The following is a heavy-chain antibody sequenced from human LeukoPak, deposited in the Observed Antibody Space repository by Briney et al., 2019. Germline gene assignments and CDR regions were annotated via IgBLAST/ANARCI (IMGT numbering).Heavy chain of an antibody. J-gene: IGHJ5*02. Sequence: SETLSLTCTVSGGSISSNYWSWIRQPPGKGLEWIGYFFYRGNNNYNPSLESRVTISLDTSKSQFSLKLCSVTAADTAIYYCARSAPPDNWFDPWGQGTLVTVSS. D-gene: IGHD2-15*01. CDR1: GGSISSNY. CDR3: ARSAPPDNWFDP. V-gene: IGHV4-59*01. CDR2: FFYRGNN.